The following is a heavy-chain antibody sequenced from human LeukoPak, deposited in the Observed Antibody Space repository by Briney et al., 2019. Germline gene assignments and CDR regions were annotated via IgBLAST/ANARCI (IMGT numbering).Heavy chain of an antibody. CDR3: VRGFRGGPFDY. J-gene: IGHJ4*02. CDR1: GFTFDDYG. V-gene: IGHV3-20*04. D-gene: IGHD3-10*01. Sequence: GGSLRLSCAASGFTFDDYGMSWVRQAPGKGLEWVSGINRNGGSTGYADSVKGRVTISRDNAKNSLYLQMNRLRAEDTALYYCVRGFRGGPFDYWGQGTLVTVSS. CDR2: INRNGGST.